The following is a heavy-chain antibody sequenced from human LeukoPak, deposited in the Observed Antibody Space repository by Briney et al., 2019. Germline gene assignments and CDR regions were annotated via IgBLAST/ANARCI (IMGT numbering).Heavy chain of an antibody. CDR3: ARVGPGWYFDL. CDR1: GGSISSGGYS. J-gene: IGHJ2*01. V-gene: IGHV4-30-2*01. CDR2: FYHSGST. Sequence: PSQTLSLTCAVSGGSISSGGYSWSWIRQPPGKGLEWIGYFYHSGSTYYNPSLKSRVTISVDRSKNQFSLKLSSVTAADTAVYYCARVGPGWYFDLWGRGTLVTVSS.